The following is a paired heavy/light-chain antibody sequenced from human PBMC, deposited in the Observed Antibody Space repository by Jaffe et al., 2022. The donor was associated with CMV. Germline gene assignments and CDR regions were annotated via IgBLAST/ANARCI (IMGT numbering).Light chain of an antibody. J-gene: IGKJ1*01. CDR2: GAS. V-gene: IGKV3-20*01. Sequence: ELVLTQSPDTLSLSLGERATLSCRTSQSVSSSYLAWYQQKRGQAPRLLIYGASSRASGIPDRFSGSGSGTDFTLTISRLEPEDFAVYYCQQYGTSPWTFGQGTKVEIK. CDR1: QSVSSSY. CDR3: QQYGTSPWT.
Heavy chain of an antibody. V-gene: IGHV5-51*01. D-gene: IGHD3-9*01. CDR1: GYNFPNYW. CDR3: ARPRQSRSGYWSRAGPRTGFDAFDI. Sequence: EVQLVQSGAELKKPGESLKISCMGSGYNFPNYWIGWVRQKPGEGPEWMGIIFPDDSGTIYRPSFQGQVTMSVDKSTSTAYLQWRSLTASDTAMYYCARPRQSRSGYWSRAGPRTGFDAFDIWGQGTMVTVSS. CDR2: IFPDDSGT. J-gene: IGHJ3*02.